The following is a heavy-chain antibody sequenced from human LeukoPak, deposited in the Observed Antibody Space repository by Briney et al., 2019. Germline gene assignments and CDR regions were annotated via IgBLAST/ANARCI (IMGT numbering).Heavy chain of an antibody. V-gene: IGHV3-30*02. CDR1: GFTFSTSG. Sequence: GGSLRLSCAASGFTFSTSGMHWVRQAPGKGLEWVAFIRYDGRNKYYADSVKGRFTISRDNSKNSLYLQMNSLRAEDTAVYYCAELGITMIGGVWGKGTTVTISS. CDR3: AELGITMIGGV. J-gene: IGHJ6*04. D-gene: IGHD3-10*02. CDR2: IRYDGRNK.